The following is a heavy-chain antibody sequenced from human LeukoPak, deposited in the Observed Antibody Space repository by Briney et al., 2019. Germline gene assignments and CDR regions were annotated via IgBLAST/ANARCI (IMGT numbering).Heavy chain of an antibody. CDR1: GYTFTSYG. D-gene: IGHD4-17*01. CDR3: ARGKGNYGDPASFDY. J-gene: IGHJ4*02. Sequence: ASVKVSCKTSGYTFTSYGISWVRQAPGQGLEWMGWISVYNGNTNYAQKLQGRVTMTTDTSTSTVYMEVRSLRSDDTAVYYCARGKGNYGDPASFDYWGRGTLITVSS. CDR2: ISVYNGNT. V-gene: IGHV1-18*01.